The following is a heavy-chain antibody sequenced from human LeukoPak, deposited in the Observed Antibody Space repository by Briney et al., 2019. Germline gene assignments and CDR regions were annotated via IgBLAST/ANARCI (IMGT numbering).Heavy chain of an antibody. CDR1: GYTFTSYG. D-gene: IGHD3-22*01. J-gene: IGHJ5*02. CDR2: ISAYNGNT. Sequence: ASVKVSCKASGYTFTSYGISWVRQAPGQGLEWMGWISAYNGNTNYAQKLQGRVTMTTDTSTSTAYMERRSLRSDDTAVYYCATYHYYDSSGYSWWFDPWGQGTLVTVSS. V-gene: IGHV1-18*01. CDR3: ATYHYYDSSGYSWWFDP.